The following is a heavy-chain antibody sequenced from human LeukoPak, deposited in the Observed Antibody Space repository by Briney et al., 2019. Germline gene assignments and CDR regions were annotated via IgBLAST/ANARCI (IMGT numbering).Heavy chain of an antibody. J-gene: IGHJ4*02. Sequence: SETLSLTCTVSGASINSYYWNWIRQPPGKGLEWIGYIYYSGSTNYNPSLKSRVTISVDMSKSQFSLKLSSVTAADTAVYYCTREGGTSFDYWGQGTLVTVSS. CDR3: TREGGTSFDY. D-gene: IGHD4-23*01. CDR1: GASINSYY. CDR2: IYYSGST. V-gene: IGHV4-59*01.